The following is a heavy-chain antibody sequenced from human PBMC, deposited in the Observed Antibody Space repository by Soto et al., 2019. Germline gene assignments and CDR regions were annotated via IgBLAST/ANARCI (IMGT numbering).Heavy chain of an antibody. D-gene: IGHD3-9*01. V-gene: IGHV3-21*01. CDR2: ISGTSEYI. CDR1: GFPFSSYS. CDR3: ARSFDSVGDS. J-gene: IGHJ4*02. Sequence: PXGSLRLSCAAAGFPFSSYSMTWVRQRPGKGLEWVSSISGTSEYIYYADSLKGRFTISRDNARNSVYLQIHSLRTDDTAVYYCARSFDSVGDSWGQGTLVTFSS.